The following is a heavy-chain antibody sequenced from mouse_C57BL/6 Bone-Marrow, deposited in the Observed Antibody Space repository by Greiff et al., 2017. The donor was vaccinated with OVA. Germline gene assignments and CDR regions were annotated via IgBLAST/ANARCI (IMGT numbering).Heavy chain of an antibody. Sequence: VQLQQSGAELARPGASVKLSCKASGYTFTSYGISWVKQRTGQGLEWIGEIYPRSSNTYYNEKFKGKATLTADKSSSTAYMELRSLTSEDSAVYFCARSCITTVVAHFDYWGQGTTLTVSS. CDR3: ARSCITTVVAHFDY. CDR1: GYTFTSYG. D-gene: IGHD1-1*01. V-gene: IGHV1-81*01. CDR2: IYPRSSNT. J-gene: IGHJ2*01.